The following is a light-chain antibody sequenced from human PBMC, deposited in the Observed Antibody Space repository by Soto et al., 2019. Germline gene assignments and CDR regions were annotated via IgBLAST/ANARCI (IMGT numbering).Light chain of an antibody. V-gene: IGLV1-44*01. J-gene: IGLJ1*01. Sequence: QAVVTQPPSASGTPGQRVTISCSGSSSNIGTNTVDWYQHLPGTAPKLLIYNRHQRPSGVPDRFSGSKSGTSASLAISGLQSEDEADYYCAAWDDSLNGYVVGSGTKLTVL. CDR2: NRH. CDR1: SSNIGTNT. CDR3: AAWDDSLNGYV.